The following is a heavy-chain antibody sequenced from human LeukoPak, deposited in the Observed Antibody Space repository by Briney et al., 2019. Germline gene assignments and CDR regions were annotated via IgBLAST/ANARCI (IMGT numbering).Heavy chain of an antibody. CDR1: GGSISSRSYY. CDR2: IYYSGST. D-gene: IGHD2-21*02. Sequence: SETLSLSCTVSGGSISSRSYYWGWIRQPPGKGLEWIGSIYYSGSTYYNSSLKSRVTISVDTSKNQFSLKLSSVTAADTAVYYCAGQGDYNWFDPWGQGTLVTVSS. J-gene: IGHJ5*02. V-gene: IGHV4-39*01. CDR3: AGQGDYNWFDP.